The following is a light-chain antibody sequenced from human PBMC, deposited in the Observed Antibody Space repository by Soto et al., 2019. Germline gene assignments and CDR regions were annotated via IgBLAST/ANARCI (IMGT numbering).Light chain of an antibody. V-gene: IGLV1-44*01. J-gene: IGLJ2*01. CDR3: AAWDDSLNGPV. CDR2: SNN. Sequence: VVTQPPSASGTPGQRVTISCSGSSSNIGSNTVNWYQQLPGTAPKLLIYSNNQRPSRVPDRFSGSKSGTSASLAISGLQSEAEADYYCAAWDDSLNGPVFGGGTQLTVL. CDR1: SSNIGSNT.